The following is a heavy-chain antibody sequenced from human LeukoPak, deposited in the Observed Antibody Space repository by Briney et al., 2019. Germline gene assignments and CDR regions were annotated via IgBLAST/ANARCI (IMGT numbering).Heavy chain of an antibody. CDR3: ARDPCSSTSCSPVGDDYGMDV. V-gene: IGHV1-46*01. J-gene: IGHJ6*02. CDR1: GYTFTGYY. CDR2: INPTDGST. Sequence: ASVKVSCKASGYTFTGYYMHWVRQAPGQGLEWMGIINPTDGSTAYAQKFQGRVTMTRDTSTSTVYMELSSLRSEDTAVYCCARDPCSSTSCSPVGDDYGMDVWGQGTTVTVSS. D-gene: IGHD2-2*01.